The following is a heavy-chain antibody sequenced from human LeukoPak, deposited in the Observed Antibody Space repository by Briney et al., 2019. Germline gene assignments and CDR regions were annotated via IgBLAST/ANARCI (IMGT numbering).Heavy chain of an antibody. CDR2: IYYSGST. J-gene: IGHJ4*02. Sequence: SGTLSLTCAVSGGSISSSYWWSWVRQPPGKGLEWIGSIYYSGSTYYNPSLKSRVTISVDTSKNQFSLKLNSVTATDTAVYYCARHYGPWGQGTLVTVSS. CDR3: ARHYGP. V-gene: IGHV4-39*01. D-gene: IGHD3-10*01. CDR1: GGSISSSYW.